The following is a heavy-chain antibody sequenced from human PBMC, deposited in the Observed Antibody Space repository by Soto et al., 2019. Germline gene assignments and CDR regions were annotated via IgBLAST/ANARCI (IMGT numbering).Heavy chain of an antibody. J-gene: IGHJ5*02. CDR3: ARELWFVEDLNWFDP. CDR1: GFTFSSYA. D-gene: IGHD3-10*01. CDR2: ISSNGGST. V-gene: IGHV3-64*01. Sequence: GGSLRLSCAASGFTFSSYAMHWVRQAPGKGLEYVSAISSNGGSTYYANSVKGRFTISRDNSKNTLYLQMGSLRAEDMAVYYCARELWFVEDLNWFDPWGQGTLVTVSS.